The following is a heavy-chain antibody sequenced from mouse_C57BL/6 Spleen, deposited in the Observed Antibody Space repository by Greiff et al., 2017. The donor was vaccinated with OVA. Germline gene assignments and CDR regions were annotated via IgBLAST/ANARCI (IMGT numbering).Heavy chain of an antibody. Sequence: VQLQQPGAELVMPGASVKLSCKASGYTFTSYWMHWVKQRPGQGLEWIGEIDPSDSYTNYNQKFKGKSTLTVDKSSSTAYMQLSSLTSEDSAVYYCARSYYGSSSYFDYWGHGTTLTVSS. V-gene: IGHV1-69*01. CDR1: GYTFTSYW. D-gene: IGHD1-1*01. CDR3: ARSYYGSSSYFDY. J-gene: IGHJ2*01. CDR2: IDPSDSYT.